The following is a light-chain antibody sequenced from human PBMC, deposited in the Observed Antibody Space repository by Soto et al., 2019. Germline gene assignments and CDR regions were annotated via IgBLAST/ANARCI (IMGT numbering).Light chain of an antibody. J-gene: IGKJ5*01. CDR2: DAS. Sequence: EIVLTQSPATLSLSPGERATLSCRASQSVSSYLAWYQQKPGQAPRLLIYDASNRATGIPARFSGSGSGTDFTLTINRLEPEDFAVYYCQQYNNWPLTFGQGTRLEIK. V-gene: IGKV3-11*01. CDR3: QQYNNWPLT. CDR1: QSVSSY.